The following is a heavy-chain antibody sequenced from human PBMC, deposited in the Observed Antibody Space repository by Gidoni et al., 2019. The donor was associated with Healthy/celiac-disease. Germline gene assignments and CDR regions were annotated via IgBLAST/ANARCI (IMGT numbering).Heavy chain of an antibody. Sequence: EVQLVESGGGLVQPGGSLRLSCAASGFTFSSYAMSWVRQAPGKGLEWVSAISGSGGSTYYADSVKGRFTISRDNSKNTLYLQMNSLRAEDTAVYYCAKSPSGLWFGMDKGWFDPWGQGTLVTVSS. D-gene: IGHD3-10*01. J-gene: IGHJ5*02. CDR2: ISGSGGST. V-gene: IGHV3-23*04. CDR3: AKSPSGLWFGMDKGWFDP. CDR1: GFTFSSYA.